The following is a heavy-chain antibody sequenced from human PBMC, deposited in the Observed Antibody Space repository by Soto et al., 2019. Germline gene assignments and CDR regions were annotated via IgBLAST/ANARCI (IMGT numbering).Heavy chain of an antibody. CDR1: GYTFTNYG. CDR2: ISAYNGDT. V-gene: IGHV1-18*01. CDR3: ARVRQLEGYFYCYMDV. J-gene: IGHJ6*03. Sequence: QVQLLQSGAEVKKPGASVKVSCKASGYTFTNYGITWVRQAPGQGLEWMGWISAYNGDTHYTQRLQGRVTMTTDTSTSTAYMELRGLRSDDTAVYYCARVRQLEGYFYCYMDVWGKGTTVTVSS. D-gene: IGHD6-6*01.